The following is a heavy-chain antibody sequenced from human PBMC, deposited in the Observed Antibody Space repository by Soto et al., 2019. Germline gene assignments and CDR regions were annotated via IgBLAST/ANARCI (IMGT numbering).Heavy chain of an antibody. CDR2: ISIGSGSI. V-gene: IGHV3-48*02. CDR1: GFTFSNYA. D-gene: IGHD3-22*01. J-gene: IGHJ3*01. Sequence: EVHLVESGGGLVQPGGSLRVSCAASGFTFSNYAMNWVRQAPGKGLEWVSYISIGSGSIFYADSVKGRFTISRDDAKNSLYLQMNTLRDEDTAVYYCVRDDRWAFDFRGQGTMVTVSS. CDR3: VRDDRWAFDF.